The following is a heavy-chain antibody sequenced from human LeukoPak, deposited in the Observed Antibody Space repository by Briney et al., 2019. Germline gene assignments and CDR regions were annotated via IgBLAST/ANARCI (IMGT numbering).Heavy chain of an antibody. J-gene: IGHJ4*02. D-gene: IGHD3-22*01. CDR2: IRHAGSNT. CDR1: GFTLSSYG. V-gene: IGHV3-30*02. Sequence: PGGSLRLSCAASGFTLSSYGMHWVRQAPGKGLEWVAFIRHAGSNTYYADSVKGRFTISRDDSKNTLYLQMNSLRAEDTAVYYCAKGHYESSAYFDYWGQGTLVTVSS. CDR3: AKGHYESSAYFDY.